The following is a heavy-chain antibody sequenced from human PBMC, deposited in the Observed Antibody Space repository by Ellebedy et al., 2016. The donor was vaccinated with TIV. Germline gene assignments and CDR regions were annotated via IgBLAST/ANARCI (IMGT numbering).Heavy chain of an antibody. CDR2: TTSYNGNT. J-gene: IGHJ4*02. CDR1: GYTFTTYG. D-gene: IGHD7-27*01. Sequence: AASVQVSCKASGYTFTTYGINWVRQPPGQGLEWMGWTTSYNGNTENAQKFQGRVTMTTDTSTSTAYMELRSLMSDDTAVYFCARGNWGEVGDYWGQGTLVTVSS. V-gene: IGHV1-18*04. CDR3: ARGNWGEVGDY.